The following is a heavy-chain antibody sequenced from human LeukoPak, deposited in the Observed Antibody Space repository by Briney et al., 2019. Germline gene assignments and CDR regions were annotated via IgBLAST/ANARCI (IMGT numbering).Heavy chain of an antibody. D-gene: IGHD6-6*01. CDR1: GYTFTGYY. J-gene: IGHJ4*02. CDR3: ARVKEGSSSLDYFDY. CDR2: INPNSGGT. Sequence: ASVTVSCKASGYTFTGYYMHWVRQAPGQGLEWMGWINPNSGGTNYAQKFQGRGNMTRETSSSTAYMELSRLRSDDTAVYYCARVKEGSSSLDYFDYWGQGTLVTVSS. V-gene: IGHV1-2*02.